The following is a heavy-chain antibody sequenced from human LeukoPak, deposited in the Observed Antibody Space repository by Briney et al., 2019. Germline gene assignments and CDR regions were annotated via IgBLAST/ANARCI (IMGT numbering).Heavy chain of an antibody. J-gene: IGHJ5*02. Sequence: GGSLRLSCAASGFTLSGYSMNWVRQAPGEGLEWVSSISSSSSYIYYSDSVKGRFTISRDNAKNSMYLQMNSLRAEDTAVYYCARCGGGNPRWFDPWGQGTLVTVSS. CDR2: ISSSSSYI. CDR3: ARCGGGNPRWFDP. D-gene: IGHD4-23*01. CDR1: GFTLSGYS. V-gene: IGHV3-21*01.